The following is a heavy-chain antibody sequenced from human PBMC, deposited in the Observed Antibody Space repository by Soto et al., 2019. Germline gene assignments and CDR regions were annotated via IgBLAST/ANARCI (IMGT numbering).Heavy chain of an antibody. CDR2: IYYSGST. J-gene: IGHJ3*02. CDR3: EGTVNVGYVGGSYRGGAFDI. Sequence: SETLSLTCTVSGGSVSSGSYYWSWIRQPPGKGLEWIGYIYYSGSTNYNPSLKSRVTISVDTSKNQFSLKLSSVTAADTAVYYCEGTVNVGYVGGSYRGGAFDIWGQGTMVTVSS. D-gene: IGHD3-16*02. V-gene: IGHV4-61*01. CDR1: GGSVSSGSYY.